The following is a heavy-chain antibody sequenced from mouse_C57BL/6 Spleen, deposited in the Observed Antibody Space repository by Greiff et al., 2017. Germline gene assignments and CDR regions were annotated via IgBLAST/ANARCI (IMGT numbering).Heavy chain of an antibody. J-gene: IGHJ4*01. CDR2: IYPGDGDT. CDR1: GYAFSSSW. V-gene: IGHV1-82*01. Sequence: QVQLQQSGPELVKPGASVKISCKAPGYAFSSSWRNWVKQRPGKGLEWIGRIYPGDGDTNYNGKFKGKATLTADKSSSTAYMQLSILTSEDSAVYFCAREGDYGGNAMDYWGQGTSVTVSS. CDR3: AREGDYGGNAMDY. D-gene: IGHD2-4*01.